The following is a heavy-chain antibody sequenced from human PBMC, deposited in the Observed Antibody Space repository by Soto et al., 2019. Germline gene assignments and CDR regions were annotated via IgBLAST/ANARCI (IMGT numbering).Heavy chain of an antibody. CDR3: ARKPYSHYSCMDV. V-gene: IGHV1-18*01. Sequence: ASVKVSCKASGYIFSDYGINWVRLAPGQGLEWMGWIIPYNDNTKYAENFQGRVTLTTDTYTNTVYMELRSLTPDDTGVYFCARKPYSHYSCMDVWGQGTSVTVSS. D-gene: IGHD2-15*01. J-gene: IGHJ6*02. CDR2: IIPYNDNT. CDR1: GYIFSDYG.